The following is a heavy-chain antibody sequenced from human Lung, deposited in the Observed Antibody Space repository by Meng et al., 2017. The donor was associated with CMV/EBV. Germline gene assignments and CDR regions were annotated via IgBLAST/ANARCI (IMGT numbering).Heavy chain of an antibody. Sequence: LXCNVSGVXINTEENFWTWIRQSPGKGLEWIGLITYSGTAYYNSALKSRVTISSDTSTNQFSLNLKSMTAADTAVYYCARDRQHWALGRFYGLDVXGRGXPVTVSS. V-gene: IGHV4-30-4*08. CDR2: ITYSGTA. CDR1: GVXINTEENF. D-gene: IGHD7-27*01. J-gene: IGHJ6*02. CDR3: ARDRQHWALGRFYGLDV.